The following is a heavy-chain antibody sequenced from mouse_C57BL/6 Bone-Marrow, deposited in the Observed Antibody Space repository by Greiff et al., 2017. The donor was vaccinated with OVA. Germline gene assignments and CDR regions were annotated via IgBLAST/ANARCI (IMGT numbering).Heavy chain of an antibody. CDR1: GYTFTDYE. CDR3: TVDYSNYYAMDY. CDR2: IDPETGGT. D-gene: IGHD2-5*01. Sequence: QVQLQQSGAELVRPGASVTLSCKASGYTFTDYEMHWVKQTPVHGLEWIGAIDPETGGTAYNQKFKGKATLTADKSSSTAYMELRSLTSEDSAVYDCTVDYSNYYAMDYWGQGTSVTVSS. V-gene: IGHV1-15*01. J-gene: IGHJ4*01.